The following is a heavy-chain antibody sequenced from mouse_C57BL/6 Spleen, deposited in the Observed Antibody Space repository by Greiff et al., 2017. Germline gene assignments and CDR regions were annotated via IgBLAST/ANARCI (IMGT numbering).Heavy chain of an antibody. V-gene: IGHV5-17*01. J-gene: IGHJ4*01. D-gene: IGHD2-3*01. CDR1: GFTFSDYG. Sequence: EVKLVESGGGLVKPGGSLKLSCAASGFTFSDYGMHWVRQAPEKGLEWVAYISSGSSTIYYADTVKGRFTISRDNAKNTLFLQMTSLRSEDTAMYYCARDGYLRRAMDYWGQGTSVTVSS. CDR3: ARDGYLRRAMDY. CDR2: ISSGSSTI.